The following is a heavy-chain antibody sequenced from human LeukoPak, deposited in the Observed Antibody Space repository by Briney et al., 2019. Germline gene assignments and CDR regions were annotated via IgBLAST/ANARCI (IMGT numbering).Heavy chain of an antibody. Sequence: PGGSLRLSCAASGSTFSSYSMNWVRQAPGKGLEWVSSISSSSSYIYYADSVKGRFTISRDNAKNSLYLQMNSLRAEDTAVYYCARDFAYADWFDPWGQGTLVTVSS. D-gene: IGHD4-17*01. CDR3: ARDFAYADWFDP. CDR2: ISSSSSYI. J-gene: IGHJ5*02. CDR1: GSTFSSYS. V-gene: IGHV3-21*01.